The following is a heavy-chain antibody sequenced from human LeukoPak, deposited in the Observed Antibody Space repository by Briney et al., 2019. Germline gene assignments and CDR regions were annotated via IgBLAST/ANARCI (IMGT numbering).Heavy chain of an antibody. CDR3: ARAKRGSGYYDY. J-gene: IGHJ4*02. Sequence: SETLSLTCTVSGGSISSGGYYWSWIRQHPGKGLEWIGYIYYSGSTNYNPSLKSRVTISVDKSKNQFSLKLSSVTAADTAVYYCARAKRGSGYYDYWGQGTLVTVSS. CDR2: IYYSGST. D-gene: IGHD3-22*01. V-gene: IGHV4-61*08. CDR1: GGSISSGGYY.